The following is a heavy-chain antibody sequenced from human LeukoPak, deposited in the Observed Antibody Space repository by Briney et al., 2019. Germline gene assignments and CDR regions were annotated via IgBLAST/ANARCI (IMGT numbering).Heavy chain of an antibody. CDR3: AESRTIAAAGGSGGFDP. V-gene: IGHV1-69*13. D-gene: IGHD6-13*01. Sequence: ASVKVSCKASGGTFSSYAISWVRQAPGQGLEWMGGIIPIFGTANYAQKFQGRVTITADESTSTAYMELSSLRSEDTAVYYCAESRTIAAAGGSGGFDPWGQGTLVTVSS. J-gene: IGHJ5*02. CDR1: GGTFSSYA. CDR2: IIPIFGTA.